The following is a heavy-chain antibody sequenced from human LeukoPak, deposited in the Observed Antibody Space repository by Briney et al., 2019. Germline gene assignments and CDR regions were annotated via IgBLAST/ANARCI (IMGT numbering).Heavy chain of an antibody. Sequence: PGGSLRLSCAASGFTFSSYWMSWVRQAPRKGLEWVANIKQDGSEKYYVDSVKGRFTISRDNAKNSLYLQMNSLRAEDTAVYYCARGTVGEHELWNSAFDIWGQGTMVTVSS. D-gene: IGHD5-18*01. V-gene: IGHV3-7*01. CDR3: ARGTVGEHELWNSAFDI. CDR1: GFTFSSYW. CDR2: IKQDGSEK. J-gene: IGHJ3*02.